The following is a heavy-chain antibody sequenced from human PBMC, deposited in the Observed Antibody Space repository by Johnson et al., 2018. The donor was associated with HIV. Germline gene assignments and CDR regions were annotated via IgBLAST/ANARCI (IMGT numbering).Heavy chain of an antibody. D-gene: IGHD1-1*01. Sequence: VLLVESGGGLVKPGGSLRLSCAASGFTFSDYYMSWIRQAPGKGLEWVSVIYSGGSTYYADSVKGRFTISRDNSKNTLYLQMNSLRAEDTAVYYCAKTASADAFDIWGQGTMVTVSS. CDR3: AKTASADAFDI. V-gene: IGHV3-66*01. J-gene: IGHJ3*02. CDR1: GFTFSDYY. CDR2: IYSGGST.